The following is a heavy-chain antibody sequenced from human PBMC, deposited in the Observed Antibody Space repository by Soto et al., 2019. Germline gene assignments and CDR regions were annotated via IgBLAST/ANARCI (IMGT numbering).Heavy chain of an antibody. Sequence: GGSLRLSCAASGFTVSSEYMSWVRQAPGKGLEWVSLIQNVGPTYYADSVKGRFTISRDTSENTVHLQMDSLRAEDTAVYYCARDDVLCDGGRCYGVPLDFWGKGTTVTVSS. J-gene: IGHJ6*04. CDR1: GFTVSSEY. CDR3: ARDDVLCDGGRCYGVPLDF. CDR2: IQNVGPT. D-gene: IGHD2-15*01. V-gene: IGHV3-66*01.